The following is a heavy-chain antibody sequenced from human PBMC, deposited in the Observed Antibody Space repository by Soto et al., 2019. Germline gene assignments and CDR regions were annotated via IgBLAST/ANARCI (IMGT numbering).Heavy chain of an antibody. J-gene: IGHJ6*02. CDR1: GYTFTSYG. V-gene: IGHV1-18*04. Sequence: ASVKVSCKASGYTFTSYGISWVRQAPGQGLEWMGWISDYNGNTNYAQKLQGRVTMTTDTSTSTAYMELRSLRSDDTAVYYCARDSRYSSGWYRDYYYYYGMDVGGQGTTVTVS. CDR2: ISDYNGNT. CDR3: ARDSRYSSGWYRDYYYYYGMDV. D-gene: IGHD6-19*01.